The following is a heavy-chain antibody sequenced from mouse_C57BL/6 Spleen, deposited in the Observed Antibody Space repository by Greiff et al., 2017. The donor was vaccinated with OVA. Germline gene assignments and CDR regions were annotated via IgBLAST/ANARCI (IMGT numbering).Heavy chain of an antibody. CDR2: IYPGGGYT. CDR1: GYTFTNYW. Sequence: VQLQQSGAELVRPGTSVKMSCKASGYTFTNYWIGWAKQRPGHGLEWIGDIYPGGGYTNYNEKFKGKATLTADKSSSTAYMQFSSLTSEDSAIYYCARKEYYGSSYGYFDVWGTGTTVTVSS. V-gene: IGHV1-63*01. CDR3: ARKEYYGSSYGYFDV. J-gene: IGHJ1*03. D-gene: IGHD1-1*01.